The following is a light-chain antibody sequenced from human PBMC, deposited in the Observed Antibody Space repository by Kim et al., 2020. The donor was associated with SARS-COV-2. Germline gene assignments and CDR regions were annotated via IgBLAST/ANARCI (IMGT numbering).Light chain of an antibody. CDR2: DNS. CDR1: SSDIGAGYD. J-gene: IGLJ2*01. V-gene: IGLV1-40*01. CDR3: QSYDSSLSGSWV. Sequence: GTSACTGSSSDIGAGYDVHWYQQLPGTAPKLLIYDNSNRPSGVPDRFSGSKSGTSASLAITGLQAEDEADYYCQSYDSSLSGSWVFGGGTQLTVL.